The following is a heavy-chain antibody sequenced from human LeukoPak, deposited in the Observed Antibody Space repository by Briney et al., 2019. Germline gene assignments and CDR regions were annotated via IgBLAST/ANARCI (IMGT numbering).Heavy chain of an antibody. J-gene: IGHJ2*01. Sequence: KSSETLSLTCTVSGGSISSYYWSWIRQPPGKGLEWIGYIYYSGSTNYNPSLKSRVTISVDTSKNQFSLKLSSVTAADTAVYYCARLIAVADWYYDLWGRGTLVTVSS. V-gene: IGHV4-59*08. CDR1: GGSISSYY. CDR2: IYYSGST. D-gene: IGHD6-19*01. CDR3: ARLIAVADWYYDL.